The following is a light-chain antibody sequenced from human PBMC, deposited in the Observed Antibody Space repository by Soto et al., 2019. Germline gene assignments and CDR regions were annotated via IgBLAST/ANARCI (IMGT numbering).Light chain of an antibody. CDR3: QSYDSSLSGYV. CDR1: SSNIGAGYD. Sequence: QSVLTQPPSVSGAPGQRVTISCSGSSSNIGAGYDVQWYRQFPGTAPKLIIYANSDRPSGVPDRFSGSKSGTSASLAITGLQAEDEADYYCQSYDSSLSGYVFGTGTKVTVL. J-gene: IGLJ1*01. V-gene: IGLV1-40*01. CDR2: ANS.